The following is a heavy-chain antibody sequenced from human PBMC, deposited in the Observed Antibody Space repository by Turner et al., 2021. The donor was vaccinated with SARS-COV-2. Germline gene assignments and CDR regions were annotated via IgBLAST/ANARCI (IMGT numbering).Heavy chain of an antibody. CDR2: IWYDGSNK. J-gene: IGHJ4*02. CDR1: GFTFSSYG. CDR3: ARDGGYSGYAYFDY. V-gene: IGHV3-33*08. Sequence: VQLVDSGGVVVARGMSLRLSCAASGFTFSSYGMHWARQAPGKGLEWVAVIWYDGSNKYYADSVKGRFTISRDNSKNTIYLQMNSLRAEDTAVYYCARDGGYSGYAYFDYWGQGTLVTVSS. D-gene: IGHD5-12*01.